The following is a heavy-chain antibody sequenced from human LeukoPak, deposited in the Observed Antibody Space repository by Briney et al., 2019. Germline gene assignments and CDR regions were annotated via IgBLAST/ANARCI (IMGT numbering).Heavy chain of an antibody. CDR2: IKEGGRGT. Sequence: GGSLRLSCAASGFNFGDYAMSWVRQAPGKGLEWVAHIKEGGRGTFYVDSVKGRFTGSRDDARNTVYLQMNSLRAEDTAVYYCARWRGAQSEFVVWGQGTLVTVSS. CDR3: ARWRGAQSEFVV. J-gene: IGHJ4*02. D-gene: IGHD3-3*01. CDR1: GFNFGDYA. V-gene: IGHV3-7*01.